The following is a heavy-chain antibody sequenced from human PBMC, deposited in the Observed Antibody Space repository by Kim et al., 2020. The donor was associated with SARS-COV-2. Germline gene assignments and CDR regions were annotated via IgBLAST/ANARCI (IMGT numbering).Heavy chain of an antibody. V-gene: IGHV3-49*03. CDR3: TRDPEYSSSWYGVDY. Sequence: GGSLRLSCTASGFTFGDYAMSWFRQAPGKGLEWVSFIRSKAYGGTTEYAASVKGRFAISRDDSRSIAYLQMNSLKTEDTAVYYCTRDPEYSSSWYGVDYWGQGTLVPVSS. CDR2: IRSKAYGGTT. J-gene: IGHJ4*02. CDR1: GFTFGDYA. D-gene: IGHD6-13*01.